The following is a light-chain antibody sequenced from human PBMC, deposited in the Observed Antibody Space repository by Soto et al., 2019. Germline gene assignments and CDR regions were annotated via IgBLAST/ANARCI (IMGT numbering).Light chain of an antibody. J-gene: IGLJ3*02. CDR3: QSYDSSLSGSGV. Sequence: QSVLTQPPSVSGAPGQRVTISRTGSSSNIGAGYDVHWYQQLPGTAPKLLIYGNNNRPSGVPDRFSGSKSGTSASLAITGLQADDEADYYCQSYDSSLSGSGVFGGGTKLTVL. CDR1: SSNIGAGYD. CDR2: GNN. V-gene: IGLV1-40*01.